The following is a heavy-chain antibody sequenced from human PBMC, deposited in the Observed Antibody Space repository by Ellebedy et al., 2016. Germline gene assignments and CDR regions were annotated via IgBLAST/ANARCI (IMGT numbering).Heavy chain of an antibody. Sequence: GGSLRLSCAASGFTVSSNYMSWVRQAPGKGLEWVSVIYRGGSTYYADSVKGRFTISRDNSKNTLYLQMNSLRAEDTAVYYGARVEGASGWYDFDYWGQGTLVTVSS. J-gene: IGHJ4*02. CDR3: ARVEGASGWYDFDY. D-gene: IGHD6-19*01. CDR2: IYRGGST. V-gene: IGHV3-53*01. CDR1: GFTVSSNY.